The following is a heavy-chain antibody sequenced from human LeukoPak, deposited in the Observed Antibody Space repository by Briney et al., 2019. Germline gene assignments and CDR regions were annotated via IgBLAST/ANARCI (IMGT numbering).Heavy chain of an antibody. Sequence: SLKVSCKASGGTFSSYTISWVRQAPGPGLEWMGRIIPILGIPNYAQNLQGRVTITADKTTRTAYMDLRSMSSEETAVYYCAKAAYRGSPRRYTVYYYGMDVGGQGTTVTVSS. V-gene: IGHV1-69*02. J-gene: IGHJ6*02. CDR2: IIPILGIP. CDR3: AKAAYRGSPRRYTVYYYGMDV. D-gene: IGHD2-2*02. CDR1: GGTFSSYT.